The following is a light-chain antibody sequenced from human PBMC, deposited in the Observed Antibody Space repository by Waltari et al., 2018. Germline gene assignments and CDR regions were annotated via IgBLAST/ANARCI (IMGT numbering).Light chain of an antibody. CDR3: GTWDSSLSAWV. V-gene: IGLV1-51*02. CDR2: ENH. J-gene: IGLJ3*02. CDR1: SSNVGKNF. Sequence: QSVLTQPPSVSAAPGQTVTISCSGSSSNVGKNFVSWYQQIPGPAPKLVIYENHKRPSGIPDRVSGSKSGTSATLAIAGLQTGDEADYYCGTWDSSLSAWVFGGGTKLTVL.